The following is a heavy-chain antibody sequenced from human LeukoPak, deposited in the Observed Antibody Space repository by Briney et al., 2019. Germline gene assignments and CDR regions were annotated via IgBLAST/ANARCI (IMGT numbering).Heavy chain of an antibody. D-gene: IGHD3-3*01. J-gene: IGHJ5*02. CDR3: ARVVLRFLEWSETNWFDP. V-gene: IGHV3-30*02. CDR1: GFTFSSYG. CDR2: IRYDGSNK. Sequence: GGSLRLSCAASGFTFSSYGMHWVRQAPGKGLEWVAFIRYDGSNKYYADSVKGRFTISRDNSKNTLYLQMNSLGAEDTAVYYCARVVLRFLEWSETNWFDPWGQGTLVTVSS.